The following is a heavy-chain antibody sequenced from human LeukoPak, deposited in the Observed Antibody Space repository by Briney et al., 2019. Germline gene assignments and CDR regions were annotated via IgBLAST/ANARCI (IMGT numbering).Heavy chain of an antibody. D-gene: IGHD3-10*01. Sequence: GGSLRPSCAASGFSFSSYGMGWVRQAPGKGLEWVSAISGSGDRTYYADPVKGRFTVSRDTSKNTLFLQMNSLRAEDTAVYYCAKVLRGVVVPYFDFWGQGTLVTVSS. J-gene: IGHJ4*02. V-gene: IGHV3-23*01. CDR3: AKVLRGVVVPYFDF. CDR2: ISGSGDRT. CDR1: GFSFSSYG.